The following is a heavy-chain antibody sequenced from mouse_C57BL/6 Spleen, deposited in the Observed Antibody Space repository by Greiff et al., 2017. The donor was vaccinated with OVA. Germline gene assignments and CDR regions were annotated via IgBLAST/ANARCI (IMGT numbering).Heavy chain of an antibody. J-gene: IGHJ2*01. D-gene: IGHD1-1*01. V-gene: IGHV1-15*01. CDR3: TRGRELIFDY. Sequence: QVHVKQSGAELVRPGASVTLSCKASGYTFTDYEMHWVKQTPVHGLEWIGAIDPETGGTAYNQKFKGKAILTADKSSSTAYMELRSLTSEDSAVYYCTRGRELIFDYWGQGTTLTVFS. CDR2: IDPETGGT. CDR1: GYTFTDYE.